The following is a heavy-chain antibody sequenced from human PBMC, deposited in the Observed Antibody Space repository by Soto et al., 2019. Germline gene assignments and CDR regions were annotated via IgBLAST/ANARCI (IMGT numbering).Heavy chain of an antibody. V-gene: IGHV4-39*01. J-gene: IGHJ4*02. D-gene: IGHD3-22*01. Sequence: PSETLSLTCTVSGGSVSSSTYYWGWIRQPPGKGLEWIGSIYYSGNIYNPSLKSRVIISVDTSKNQFSLKLSSVTAADTAVYYCARATYYYNSRGSYLPLPYDYWGQGTLVTVSS. CDR3: ARATYYYNSRGSYLPLPYDY. CDR2: IYYSGN. CDR1: GGSVSSSTYY.